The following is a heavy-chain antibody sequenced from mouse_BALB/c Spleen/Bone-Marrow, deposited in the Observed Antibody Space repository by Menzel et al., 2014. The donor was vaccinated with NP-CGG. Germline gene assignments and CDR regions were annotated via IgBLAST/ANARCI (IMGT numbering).Heavy chain of an antibody. D-gene: IGHD2-3*01. J-gene: IGHJ2*01. CDR1: GYTFTTYT. Sequence: QVQLQQSGAELARPGASVKMSCRASGYTFTTYTIHWVRQRPGQGLEWIGYINPSSGYTNYNQKFKDKATLTADKSSSTAYMQLSSLTSEDSAVYHCARRDDGYVFFDYWGQGTTLTVSS. CDR2: INPSSGYT. V-gene: IGHV1-4*01. CDR3: ARRDDGYVFFDY.